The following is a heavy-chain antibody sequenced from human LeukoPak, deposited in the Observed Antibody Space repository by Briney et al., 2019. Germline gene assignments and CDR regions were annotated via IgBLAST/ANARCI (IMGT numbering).Heavy chain of an antibody. CDR1: GFTFTAFT. CDR2: ISSSYAI. Sequence: GRSLRLSCAASGFTFTAFTINWVRQAPGKGLEWVSSISSSYAIYFADSVKGRFTISRDNAKNPLYLQMNSLRAEDTAVYYCARGDDGDSAIDYWGQGTLVTVSS. J-gene: IGHJ4*02. V-gene: IGHV3-69-1*01. CDR3: ARGDDGDSAIDY. D-gene: IGHD4-17*01.